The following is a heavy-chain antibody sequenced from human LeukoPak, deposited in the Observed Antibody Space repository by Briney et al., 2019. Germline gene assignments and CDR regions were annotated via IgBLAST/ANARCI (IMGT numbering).Heavy chain of an antibody. D-gene: IGHD3-22*01. CDR3: ARTYSSGQGAYY. CDR1: GDSISSSGCY. V-gene: IGHV4-39*07. J-gene: IGHJ4*02. CDR2: IHNSGTT. Sequence: SETLSLTCTVSGDSISSSGCYWGWLRQPPGMGLEWIGSIHNSGTTYFNPSLKSRVTISVDASKSQFSLKLSSVAAADTAIYYCARTYSSGQGAYYWGQGTLVTVSS.